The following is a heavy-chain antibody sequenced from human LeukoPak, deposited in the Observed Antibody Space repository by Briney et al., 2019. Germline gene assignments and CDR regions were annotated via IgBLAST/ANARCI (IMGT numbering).Heavy chain of an antibody. J-gene: IGHJ6*02. Sequence: SGTLSLTCTVSGGSISSFYWSWIRQPPGKGLEWIGYIYYSGSTSYHPSLKSRVTISVDTSKNQFSLKLTSVTAADTAVYYCARADYGSGSLYYYGMDVWGQGATVTVSS. CDR3: ARADYGSGSLYYYGMDV. CDR1: GGSISSFY. V-gene: IGHV4-59*01. CDR2: IYYSGST. D-gene: IGHD3-10*01.